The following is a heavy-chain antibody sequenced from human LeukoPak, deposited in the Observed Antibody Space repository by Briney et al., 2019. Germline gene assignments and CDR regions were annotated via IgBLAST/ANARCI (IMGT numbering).Heavy chain of an antibody. CDR2: ISYDGSNK. J-gene: IGHJ4*02. D-gene: IGHD3-3*01. CDR1: GFTFSSYA. V-gene: IGHV3-30-3*01. Sequence: PGGSLRLSCAASGFTFSSYAMHWVRQAPGKGLEWVAVISYDGSNKYYADSVKGRFTISRDNSKNTLYLQMNSLRAEDTAVYYCAKGGLRFLEWLPTDYWGQGTLVTVSS. CDR3: AKGGLRFLEWLPTDY.